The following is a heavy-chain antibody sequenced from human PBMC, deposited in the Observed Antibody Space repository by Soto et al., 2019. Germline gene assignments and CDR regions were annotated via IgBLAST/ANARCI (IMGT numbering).Heavy chain of an antibody. CDR2: INQDAHET. V-gene: IGHV3-7*01. CDR1: GFTFSAYW. CDR3: ATHGGYSYGDY. D-gene: IGHD5-18*01. Sequence: GGSLRLSCAASGFTFSAYWMSWLRQAPGRGLEWVANINQDAHETNYVDSLRGRVTISRDNAKNSLYLQMNSLRAEDTAVYYCATHGGYSYGDYWGQGXLVTVSS. J-gene: IGHJ4*02.